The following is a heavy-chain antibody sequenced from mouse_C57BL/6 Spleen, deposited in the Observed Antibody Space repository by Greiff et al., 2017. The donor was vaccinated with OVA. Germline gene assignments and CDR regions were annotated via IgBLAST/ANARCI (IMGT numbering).Heavy chain of an antibody. V-gene: IGHV5-17*01. J-gene: IGHJ1*03. CDR1: GFTFSDYG. Sequence: EVKLVESGGGLVKPGGSLKLSCAASGFTFSDYGMHWVRQAPEKGLEWVAYISSGSSTIYYADTVKGRFTISRDNAKNTLFLQMTSLRSEDTAMYYCARCYYYGSWYFDVWGTGTTVTVSS. CDR3: ARCYYYGSWYFDV. CDR2: ISSGSSTI. D-gene: IGHD1-1*01.